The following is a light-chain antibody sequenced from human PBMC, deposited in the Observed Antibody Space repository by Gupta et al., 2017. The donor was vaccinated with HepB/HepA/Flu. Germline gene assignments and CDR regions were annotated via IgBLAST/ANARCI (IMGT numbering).Light chain of an antibody. Sequence: IVLXXXXXTXSLSPGXRATLSCRASQSVSSSYLAWYQQKPGQAPRLLIYGASSRATGIPDRFSGSGSGTDFTLTISRLEPEDFAVYYCQQYGSSPRFTFGPGTKVDIK. CDR3: QQYGSSPRFT. CDR2: GAS. J-gene: IGKJ3*01. V-gene: IGKV3-20*01. CDR1: QSVSSSY.